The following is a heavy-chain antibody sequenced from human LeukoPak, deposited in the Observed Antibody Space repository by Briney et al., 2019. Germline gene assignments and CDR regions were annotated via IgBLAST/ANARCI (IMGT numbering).Heavy chain of an antibody. D-gene: IGHD3-10*01. CDR2: IYSGGNT. Sequence: GGSLRLSCIASGLTVSSNYMSWVRQAPGKGLEWVSVIYSGGNTYYADSVKGRFTVSRDNSKNTVFLQMNTLRAEDTAVYYCARDYYQYYFDYWGQGTLVTVSP. CDR3: ARDYYQYYFDY. V-gene: IGHV3-66*01. CDR1: GLTVSSNY. J-gene: IGHJ4*02.